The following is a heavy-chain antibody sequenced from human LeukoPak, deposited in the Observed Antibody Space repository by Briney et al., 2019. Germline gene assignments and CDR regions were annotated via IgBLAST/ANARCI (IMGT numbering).Heavy chain of an antibody. D-gene: IGHD2-15*01. Sequence: ASVKVSCKASGYTFTSYDINWVRQATGQGLEWMGWMNPNSGNTGYAQKFQGRVTITRNTSISTAYMELSSLRSEDTAVYYCARDISDSYCSGGSCYSGTGGFDYWGQGTMVTVSS. CDR2: MNPNSGNT. CDR3: ARDISDSYCSGGSCYSGTGGFDY. V-gene: IGHV1-8*03. J-gene: IGHJ4*02. CDR1: GYTFTSYD.